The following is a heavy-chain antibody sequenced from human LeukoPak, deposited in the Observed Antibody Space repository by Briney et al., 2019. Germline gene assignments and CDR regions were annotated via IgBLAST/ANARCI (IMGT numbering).Heavy chain of an antibody. V-gene: IGHV4-39*01. J-gene: IGHJ4*02. CDR2: IHYSGNT. Sequence: SEPLSLTCSVSGGSITKNGYYWAWIRQPPGKGLEWIGSIHYSGNTYYNPSLKSRLTISVDTSKNQFSLKLASVTAADTAVYFCARPTYDFWTPDYWGQGTLVTVSS. D-gene: IGHD3-3*01. CDR3: ARPTYDFWTPDY. CDR1: GGSITKNGYY.